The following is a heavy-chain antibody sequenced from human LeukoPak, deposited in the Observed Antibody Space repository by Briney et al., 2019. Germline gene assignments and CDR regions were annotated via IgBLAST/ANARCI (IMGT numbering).Heavy chain of an antibody. CDR2: IYYSGST. Sequence: SETLSLTFTVSGGSISSSSYYWRWIRQPPGKGLEWIGSIYYSGSTYYNPSLKSRVTISVDTSKNQFSLKLSSVTAADTAVYYCAREPTYGPIDYWGQGTLVTVSS. CDR1: GGSISSSSYY. CDR3: AREPTYGPIDY. V-gene: IGHV4-39*02. D-gene: IGHD3-10*01. J-gene: IGHJ4*02.